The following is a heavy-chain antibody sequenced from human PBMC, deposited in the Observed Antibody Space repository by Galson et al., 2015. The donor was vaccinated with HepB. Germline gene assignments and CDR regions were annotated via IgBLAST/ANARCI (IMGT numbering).Heavy chain of an antibody. Sequence: ETLSLTCAVSGGSISSSNWWRWVRQPPGKGLEWIGEIYHSGSTNYNPSLKSRVTISVDKSKNQFSLKLSSVTAADTAVYYCARGRGIVVVPAAKTPYYYYYGMDVWGQGTTVTVSS. CDR1: GGSISSSNW. J-gene: IGHJ6*02. D-gene: IGHD2-2*01. CDR2: IYHSGST. CDR3: ARGRGIVVVPAAKTPYYYYYGMDV. V-gene: IGHV4-4*02.